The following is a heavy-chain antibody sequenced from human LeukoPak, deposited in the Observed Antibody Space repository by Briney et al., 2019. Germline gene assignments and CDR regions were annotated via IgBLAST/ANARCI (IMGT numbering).Heavy chain of an antibody. Sequence: GGSLRLSCAASGFTFSSNTMNWVRQAPGKGLEWVSSISSSSSYIYHADSVKGRFTISRDNAKKSLYLQMNSLRAEDTAVYYCARGSRDCANGVCFAFDIWGQGTVVTVSS. V-gene: IGHV3-21*01. CDR3: ARGSRDCANGVCFAFDI. D-gene: IGHD2-8*01. CDR1: GFTFSSNT. J-gene: IGHJ3*02. CDR2: ISSSSSYI.